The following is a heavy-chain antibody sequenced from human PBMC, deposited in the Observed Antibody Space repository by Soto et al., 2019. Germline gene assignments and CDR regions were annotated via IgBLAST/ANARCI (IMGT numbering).Heavy chain of an antibody. D-gene: IGHD1-26*01. CDR2: INPNSGGT. Sequence: ASVKVSCKASGYTFTSCGISWVRQAPGQGLEWMGCINPNSGGTKYAQKFQGRVTMTRDTSISTAYMELSRLRSDDTAVYYCATYSGSHNEDTKYYYYYGMDVGGQGTTVSVSS. J-gene: IGHJ6*02. CDR1: GYTFTSCG. V-gene: IGHV1-2*02. CDR3: ATYSGSHNEDTKYYYYYGMDV.